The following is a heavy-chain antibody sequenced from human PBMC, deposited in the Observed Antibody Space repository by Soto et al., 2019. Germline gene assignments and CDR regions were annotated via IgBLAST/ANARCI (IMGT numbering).Heavy chain of an antibody. V-gene: IGHV1-8*01. CDR2: MNPKSGNT. J-gene: IGHJ4*02. Sequence: QVQLVQSGAEVKKPGASVKVSCKASGYTFTSYDIKWVRQATGQGLEWMVWMNPKSGNTGYAQKFQGRVTMTRNTSIRTAYLELSSLRSEDTAVYYSAREYSSGWSKDWGQGTLVTVSS. CDR3: AREYSSGWSKD. D-gene: IGHD6-19*01. CDR1: GYTFTSYD.